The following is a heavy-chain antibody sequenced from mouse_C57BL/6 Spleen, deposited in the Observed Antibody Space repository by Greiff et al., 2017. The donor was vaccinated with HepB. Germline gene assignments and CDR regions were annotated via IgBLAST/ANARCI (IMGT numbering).Heavy chain of an antibody. V-gene: IGHV1-69*01. Sequence: VQLQQSGAELVMPGASVKLSCKASGYTFTSYWMHWVKQRPGQGLEWIGEIDPSDSYTNYNQKFKGKSTLPVDKSSSTAYMQLSSLTSEDSAVYYCARWSSLLYAMDYWGQGTSVTVSS. J-gene: IGHJ4*01. CDR1: GYTFTSYW. CDR3: ARWSSLLYAMDY. CDR2: IDPSDSYT. D-gene: IGHD2-10*01.